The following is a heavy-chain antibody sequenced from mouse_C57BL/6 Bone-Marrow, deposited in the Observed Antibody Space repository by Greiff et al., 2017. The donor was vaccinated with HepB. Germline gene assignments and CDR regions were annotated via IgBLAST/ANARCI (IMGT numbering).Heavy chain of an antibody. CDR2: ISDGGSYT. V-gene: IGHV5-4*01. D-gene: IGHD2-3*01. CDR3: ARDDGYYWYFDV. J-gene: IGHJ1*03. Sequence: EVHLVESGGGLVKPGGSLKLSCAASGFTFSSYAMSWVRQTPEKSLEWVATISDGGSYTYYPDNVKGRFTISRDNAKNNLYLQMSHLKAEDTAMYYCARDDGYYWYFDVWGTGTTVTVSS. CDR1: GFTFSSYA.